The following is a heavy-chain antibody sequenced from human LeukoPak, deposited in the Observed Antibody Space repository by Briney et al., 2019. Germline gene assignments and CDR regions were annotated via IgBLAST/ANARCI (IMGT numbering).Heavy chain of an antibody. CDR3: ARGGGTSDY. J-gene: IGHJ4*02. CDR1: GFTFSDYW. CDR2: IDQHGSES. V-gene: IGHV3-7*01. Sequence: GGSLRLSCAVSGFTFSDYWMSWVRQAPGKGLEWVANIDQHGSESNHVDSVKGRFTISRDNAKNSLYLQMISLRAEDTAVYYCARGGGTSDYWGQGTLVTVSS. D-gene: IGHD1-26*01.